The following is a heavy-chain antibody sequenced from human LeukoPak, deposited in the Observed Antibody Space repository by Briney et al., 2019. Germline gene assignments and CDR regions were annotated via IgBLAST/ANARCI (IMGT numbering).Heavy chain of an antibody. CDR3: AKSNRYYYDSSGYYFPDAFDI. CDR1: GFTFSSYW. D-gene: IGHD3-22*01. Sequence: LTGGSLRLSCAASGFTFSSYWMSWVRQAPGKGLEWVSAISGSGGSTYYADSVKGRFIISRDNSKNTLYLQMNSLRAEDTAVYYCAKSNRYYYDSSGYYFPDAFDIWGQGTMVTVSS. CDR2: ISGSGGST. V-gene: IGHV3-23*01. J-gene: IGHJ3*02.